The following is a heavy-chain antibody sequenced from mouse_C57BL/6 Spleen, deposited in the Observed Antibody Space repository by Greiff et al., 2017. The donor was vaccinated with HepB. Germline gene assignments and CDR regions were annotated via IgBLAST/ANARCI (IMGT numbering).Heavy chain of an antibody. V-gene: IGHV1-82*01. D-gene: IGHD2-14*01. Sequence: QVQLQQSGPELVKPGASVKISCKASGYAFSSSWMNWVKQRPGKGLEWIGRVYPGDGDTNYNGKFKGKATLTADKSSSTAYMQLSSLTSEDSAVYFCAREGYHYYFDYWGQGTTLTVSS. CDR1: GYAFSSSW. CDR2: VYPGDGDT. CDR3: AREGYHYYFDY. J-gene: IGHJ2*01.